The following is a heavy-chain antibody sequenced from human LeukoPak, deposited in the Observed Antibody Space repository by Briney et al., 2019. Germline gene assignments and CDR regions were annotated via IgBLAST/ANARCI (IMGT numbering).Heavy chain of an antibody. Sequence: GGSVRLSCAASGFTFSSYWMSWVRQAPGKGLEWVANIKQDGSEKYYVDSVKGRFTISRDNAKNSLYLQMNSLRAEDTAVYYCAEGHSYYYMDVWGKGTTVTVSS. D-gene: IGHD3-3*02. CDR2: IKQDGSEK. J-gene: IGHJ6*03. V-gene: IGHV3-7*01. CDR3: AEGHSYYYMDV. CDR1: GFTFSSYW.